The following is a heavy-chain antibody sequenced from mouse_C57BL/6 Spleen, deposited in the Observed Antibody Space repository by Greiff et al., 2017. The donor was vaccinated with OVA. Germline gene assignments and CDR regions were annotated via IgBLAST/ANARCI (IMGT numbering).Heavy chain of an antibody. J-gene: IGHJ4*01. CDR1: GYTFTSYW. CDR3: ARVDSSGYGYAMDY. CDR2: IDPNSGGT. V-gene: IGHV1-72*01. Sequence: QVQLQQSGAELVKPGASVKLSCKASGYTFTSYWMHWVKQRPGRGLEWIGRIDPNSGGTKYNEKFKSKATLTVDKPSSTASMQLSSLTSEDSAVYYCARVDSSGYGYAMDYWGQGTSVTVSS. D-gene: IGHD3-2*02.